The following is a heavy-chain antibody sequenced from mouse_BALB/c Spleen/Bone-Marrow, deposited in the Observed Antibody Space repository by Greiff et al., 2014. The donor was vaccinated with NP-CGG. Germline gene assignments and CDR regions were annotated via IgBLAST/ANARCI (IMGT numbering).Heavy chain of an antibody. Sequence: EVMLVESGGGLVQPGGSLRLSCATSGFTFTDYYMSWVRQPPGKALEWLAFISTKANGYTTEYSASVKGRFTISRDNSQSILYPQMNSLRAEDSATYYCARDGSSFYWYFDVWGAGTTVTVSS. D-gene: IGHD1-1*01. CDR2: ISTKANGYTT. CDR3: ARDGSSFYWYFDV. CDR1: GFTFTDYY. V-gene: IGHV7-3*02. J-gene: IGHJ1*01.